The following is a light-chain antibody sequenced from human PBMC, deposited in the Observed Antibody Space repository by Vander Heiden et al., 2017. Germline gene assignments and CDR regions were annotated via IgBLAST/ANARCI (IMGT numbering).Light chain of an antibody. V-gene: IGLV1-47*01. J-gene: IGLJ2*01. CDR2: RNN. CDR3: AAWDDSLSGPV. CDR1: SSNIGSNY. Sequence: QSVLTQPPSASGPPGQRVPISCSGRSSNIGSNYGYWYQQLPGTAPKLLIYRNNQRPSGVPDRFSGSKSGTSASLAISGLRSEDEADYYCAAWDDSLSGPVFGGGTKLTVL.